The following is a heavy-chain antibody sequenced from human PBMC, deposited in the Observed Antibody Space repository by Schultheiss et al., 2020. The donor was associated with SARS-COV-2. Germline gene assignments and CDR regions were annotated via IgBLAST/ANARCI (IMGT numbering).Heavy chain of an antibody. D-gene: IGHD5-12*01. CDR2: IYSGGST. J-gene: IGHJ6*03. CDR3: ARVYIVATITDYYYYMDV. Sequence: GGSLRLSCAASGFTFDDYAMHWVRQAPGKGLEWVSVIYSGGSTYYADSVKGRFTISRDNSKNTLYLQMNSLRAEDTAVYYCARVYIVATITDYYYYMDVWGKGTTVTVSS. CDR1: GFTFDDYA. V-gene: IGHV3-66*01.